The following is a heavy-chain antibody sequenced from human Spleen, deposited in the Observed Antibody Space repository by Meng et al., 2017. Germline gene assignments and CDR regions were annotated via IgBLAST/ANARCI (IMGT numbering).Heavy chain of an antibody. V-gene: IGHV1-69*05. CDR1: GGTFRNYA. J-gene: IGHJ3*01. Sequence: SSVKVSCKSSGGTFRNYAISWVRQAPGQGLEWMGRILPIFGTANYAQKFQDRVTITTVESTSTANMELSSRRSEDTAMYYCALEQGTNWWPDAFHVWGQGTMVTVSS. CDR2: ILPIFGTA. CDR3: ALEQGTNWWPDAFHV. D-gene: IGHD2-8*02.